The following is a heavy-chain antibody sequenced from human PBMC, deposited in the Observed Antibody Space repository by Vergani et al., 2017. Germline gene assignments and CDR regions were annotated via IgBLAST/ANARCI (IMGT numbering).Heavy chain of an antibody. CDR2: INGSGGST. CDR3: AKDYGSGWYARSFDI. J-gene: IGHJ3*02. D-gene: IGHD6-19*01. V-gene: IGHV3-23*01. CDR1: GFTFSSYA. Sequence: EVQLLESGGGLVQPGGSLRLSCAASGFTFSSYAMSWVRQAPGKGLEWVSAINGSGGSTYYAASVKGRLNISRDNSKNTLYLQMNSLTAEDTAVYYCAKDYGSGWYARSFDIWGQGTMVTVSS.